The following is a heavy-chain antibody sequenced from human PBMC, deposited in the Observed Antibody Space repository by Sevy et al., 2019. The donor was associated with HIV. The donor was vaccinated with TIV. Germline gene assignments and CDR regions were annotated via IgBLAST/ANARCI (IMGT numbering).Heavy chain of an antibody. Sequence: SETLSLTCTVSGGSVSSSSHYWGWIRQPPGKGLEWIESIYYGGSTHFNPSLRSRVTIFVDTSKNQVSLKLSSVTAADTAVYFCARTPPFDAFDLWGQGTVVTVSS. J-gene: IGHJ3*01. CDR3: ARTPPFDAFDL. V-gene: IGHV4-39*01. CDR2: IYYGGST. CDR1: GGSVSSSSHY.